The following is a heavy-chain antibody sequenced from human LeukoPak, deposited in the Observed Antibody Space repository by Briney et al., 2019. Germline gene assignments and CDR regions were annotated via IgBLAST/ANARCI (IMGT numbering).Heavy chain of an antibody. V-gene: IGHV3-23*01. J-gene: IGHJ4*02. Sequence: GGSLRLSCAASGVTFSGYAMSWVRQAPGKGLEWVSAISGSGGSTYYADSVKGRFTIARANSKNTCYMQMNSLRAEATAVYYCAKGLTLPAADFEFDYWGQGTLVTVSS. D-gene: IGHD2-2*01. CDR2: ISGSGGST. CDR3: AKGLTLPAADFEFDY. CDR1: GVTFSGYA.